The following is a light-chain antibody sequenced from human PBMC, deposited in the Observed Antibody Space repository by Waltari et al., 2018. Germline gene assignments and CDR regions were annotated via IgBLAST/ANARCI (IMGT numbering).Light chain of an antibody. CDR2: DAA. CDR1: QSITNY. CDR3: QQSYITPLT. Sequence: DIQLTQSPSSLSASVGDRVTITCRARQSITNYLNWYQKKPGKAPQLLIYDAASLQSGVPSRFSGSGSGTDFTMTISSLQPGDFATYYCQQSYITPLTFGQGTKVEIK. J-gene: IGKJ1*01. V-gene: IGKV1-39*01.